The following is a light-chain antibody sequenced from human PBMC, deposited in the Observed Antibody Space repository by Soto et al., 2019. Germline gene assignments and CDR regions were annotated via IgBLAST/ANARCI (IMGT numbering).Light chain of an antibody. Sequence: EIGLTESPATLSSFPGDRVALSCRASQYINTRLAWYQHRPGQAPRLLIYQTSIRAAGIPARFSASGSGTDFPLTISDVQPEDFALYYCHQRQSWPRTFGQGTKVDIK. CDR1: QYINTR. J-gene: IGKJ1*01. CDR3: HQRQSWPRT. CDR2: QTS. V-gene: IGKV3-11*01.